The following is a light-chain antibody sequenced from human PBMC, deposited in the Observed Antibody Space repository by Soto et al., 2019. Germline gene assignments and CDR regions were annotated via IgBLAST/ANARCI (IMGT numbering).Light chain of an antibody. CDR2: DTS. V-gene: IGLV7-46*01. J-gene: IGLJ2*01. CDR1: TGAVTSGHY. CDR3: LLSYSGARHVV. Sequence: QAVVTQEPSLTVSPGGTVTLTCGSSTGAVTSGHYPYWFQQKPGQAPRTPIYDTSNKHSWTPARFSGSLLGGKAALTLSGAQPEDEAEYYCLLSYSGARHVVFGGGTKVTVL.